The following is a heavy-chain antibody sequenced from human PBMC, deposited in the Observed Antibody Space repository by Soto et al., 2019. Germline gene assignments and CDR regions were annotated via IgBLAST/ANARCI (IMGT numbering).Heavy chain of an antibody. J-gene: IGHJ3*02. Sequence: SETLSLTCTVSGGSVSSGSYYWSWIRQPPGKGLEWIGYIYYNGSTNYNPSLKSRVTISRDTSKKAVYLEMNSLRPEDTAVYYCAKGLLAIVGTTLPRDAFNIWGQGTMVTV. CDR3: AKGLLAIVGTTLPRDAFNI. V-gene: IGHV4-61*01. D-gene: IGHD1-26*01. CDR2: IYYNGST. CDR1: GGSVSSGSYY.